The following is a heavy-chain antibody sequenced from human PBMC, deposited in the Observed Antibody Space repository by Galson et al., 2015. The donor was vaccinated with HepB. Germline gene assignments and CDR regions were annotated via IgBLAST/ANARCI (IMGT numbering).Heavy chain of an antibody. V-gene: IGHV3-30-3*01. CDR2: ISYDGSNK. Sequence: SLRLSCAASGFTFSSYAMHWVRQAPGKGLEWMAVISYDGSNKYYADSVKGRFTVSRDNSKNTPYLQMSSLRAEDTAVYYCARDGKRYYDFWSGYSNWFDPWGQGTLVTVAS. CDR3: ARDGKRYYDFWSGYSNWFDP. J-gene: IGHJ5*02. CDR1: GFTFSSYA. D-gene: IGHD3-3*01.